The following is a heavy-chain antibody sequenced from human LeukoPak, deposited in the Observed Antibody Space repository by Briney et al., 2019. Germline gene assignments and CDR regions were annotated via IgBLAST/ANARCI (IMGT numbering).Heavy chain of an antibody. CDR2: ISGNGGAK. CDR1: GFTFSNYY. Sequence: GGSLRLSCAVSGFTFSNYYISWIRQAPGKGLEWVSYISGNGGAKYYADSVKGRFIMTRVSAKKSVYLQMTSLRVEETAVYYCASPRLIYGMDVWGQGTTVTVSS. J-gene: IGHJ6*02. CDR3: ASPRLIYGMDV. V-gene: IGHV3-11*01.